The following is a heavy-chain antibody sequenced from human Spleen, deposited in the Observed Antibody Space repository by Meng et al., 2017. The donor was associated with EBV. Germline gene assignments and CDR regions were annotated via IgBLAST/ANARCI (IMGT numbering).Heavy chain of an antibody. D-gene: IGHD3-9*01. J-gene: IGHJ4*02. CDR2: IFQTGNT. V-gene: IGHV4-4*02. CDR1: GDSISRRNW. Sequence: LREAGPGLVKPSGTLSLTCAVSGDSISRRNWWSWVRQAPGKGLEWIGEIFQTGNTNYSPSLESRVTISLDKSKNQFSLQLRSVTAADTAVYYCARGGMEIFTGYSPLYYFDLWGQGTLVTVSS. CDR3: ARGGMEIFTGYSPLYYFDL.